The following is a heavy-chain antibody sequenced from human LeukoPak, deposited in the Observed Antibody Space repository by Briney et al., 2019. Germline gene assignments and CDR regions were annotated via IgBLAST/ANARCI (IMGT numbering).Heavy chain of an antibody. D-gene: IGHD6-19*01. CDR1: GFTFSSYW. CDR2: IKQDGSEI. CDR3: ARGGWNYFDY. V-gene: IGHV3-7*04. Sequence: GGSLRLSCAASGFTFSSYWMSWVRQAPGKGLEWVACIKQDGSEIYYVDSVKGRFTISRDNAKNSLYLQMNSLRDEDTAVYYCARGGWNYFDYWGQGTLVTVPS. J-gene: IGHJ4*02.